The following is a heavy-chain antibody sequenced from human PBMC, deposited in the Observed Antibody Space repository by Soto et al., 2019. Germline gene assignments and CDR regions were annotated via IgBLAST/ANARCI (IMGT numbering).Heavy chain of an antibody. D-gene: IGHD6-13*01. CDR2: ISWNSGSI. J-gene: IGHJ4*02. V-gene: IGHV3-9*01. Sequence: EVQLVESGGGLVQPGRSLRLSCAASGFTFDDYAMHWVRQAPGKGLEWVSGISWNSGSIGDADSVKGRFTISRDNAKNSLYLQMNRRRAEDTALYYCAKAPYSSSWLDGDYWGQGTLVTVSS. CDR1: GFTFDDYA. CDR3: AKAPYSSSWLDGDY.